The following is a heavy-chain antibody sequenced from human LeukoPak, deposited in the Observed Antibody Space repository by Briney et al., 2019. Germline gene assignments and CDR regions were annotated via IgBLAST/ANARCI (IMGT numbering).Heavy chain of an antibody. CDR3: ARDAIDGSGFDFDY. Sequence: PGDSLRLSCAASGFTFSDYYMTWIRQAPGKGLEWISYISTSGGTIYYAGSVKGRFTISRDNAKNSLYLQMNSLRAEDTAVYYCARDAIDGSGFDFDYWGQGTLVTVSS. V-gene: IGHV3-11*01. CDR1: GFTFSDYY. CDR2: ISTSGGTI. D-gene: IGHD3-22*01. J-gene: IGHJ4*02.